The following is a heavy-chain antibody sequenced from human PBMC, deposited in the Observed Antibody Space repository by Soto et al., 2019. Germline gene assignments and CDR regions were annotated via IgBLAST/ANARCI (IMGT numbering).Heavy chain of an antibody. J-gene: IGHJ5*02. V-gene: IGHV6-1*01. CDR2: TYYRSKWYN. CDR3: ARSSSDPTNVDWFDL. Sequence: FHAPPLTGDRRGGRDSRNRSARYRKKQTPSRGLEWLGRTYYRSKWYNDYAVSVKSRITIDPDTSKNQFSLQLNSVTPEDTAVYYCARSSSDPTNVDWFDLCGEGTLVTVSS. D-gene: IGHD2-2*01. CDR1: GGRDSRNRSA.